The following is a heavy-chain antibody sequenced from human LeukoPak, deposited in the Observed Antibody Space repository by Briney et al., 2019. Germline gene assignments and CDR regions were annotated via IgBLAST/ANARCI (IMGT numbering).Heavy chain of an antibody. Sequence: GGSLRLSCATSGFTFSIWVRQAPGEGLEWVSTISGSGVDAYYADSVKGRFTISRDNSKNTLYLQMNSLRAEDTAVYYCAKVPAGYCSGGSCRHFDYWGQGTLVTVSS. J-gene: IGHJ4*02. CDR1: GFTFSI. D-gene: IGHD2-15*01. CDR2: ISGSGVDA. V-gene: IGHV3-23*01. CDR3: AKVPAGYCSGGSCRHFDY.